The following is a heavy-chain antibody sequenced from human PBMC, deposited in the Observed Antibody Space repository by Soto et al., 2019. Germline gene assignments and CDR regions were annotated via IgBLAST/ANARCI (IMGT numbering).Heavy chain of an antibody. CDR2: ISDSGTT. CDR1: GGSIDSYY. CDR3: ARDRWMSRANWFDP. Sequence: SETLSLTCTVFGGSIDSYYWSWIRQAPGKGLEWIGHISDSGTTNYNPSLGSRVTISVDTSRKSFSLKLSSVTAADTAVYFCARDRWMSRANWFDPWGHGTLVTVSS. J-gene: IGHJ5*02. V-gene: IGHV4-59*12. D-gene: IGHD2-2*03.